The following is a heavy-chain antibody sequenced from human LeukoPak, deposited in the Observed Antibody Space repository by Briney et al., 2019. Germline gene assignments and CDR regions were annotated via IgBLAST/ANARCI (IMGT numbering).Heavy chain of an antibody. CDR3: ARGWGNYYYYYMDV. CDR1: GGSISSGGYS. CDR2: IYYSGST. D-gene: IGHD7-27*01. Sequence: SETLSLTCAVSGGSISSGGYSWSWIRQPPGKGLEWIGYIYYSGSTNYNPSLKSRVTISVDTSKNQFSLKLSSVTAADTAVYYCARGWGNYYYYYMDVWGKGTTVTISS. V-gene: IGHV4-61*08. J-gene: IGHJ6*03.